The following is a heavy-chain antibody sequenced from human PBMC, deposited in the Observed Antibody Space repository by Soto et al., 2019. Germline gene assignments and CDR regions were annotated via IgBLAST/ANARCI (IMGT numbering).Heavy chain of an antibody. Sequence: GGCLRLSCAASVFTFSGSAMHWVRQASGKGLEWVGRIRSKANSYATAYAASVKGRFTISRDDSKNTAYLQMNSLKTEDTAVYYCTGTFYSGYDVFDYWGQGTLVTVSS. CDR3: TGTFYSGYDVFDY. D-gene: IGHD5-12*01. CDR2: IRSKANSYAT. V-gene: IGHV3-73*01. J-gene: IGHJ4*02. CDR1: VFTFSGSA.